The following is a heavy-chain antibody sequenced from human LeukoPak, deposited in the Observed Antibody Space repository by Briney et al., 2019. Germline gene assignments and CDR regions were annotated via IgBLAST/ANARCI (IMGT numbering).Heavy chain of an antibody. CDR2: IYHSGST. D-gene: IGHD1-26*01. V-gene: IGHV4-39*01. Sequence: PSETLSLTCTVSGGSISGSNYYWGWLRQSPGKGPEWIGNIYHSGSTYYNPSLKSRDTISVDTSKNQFSLKLRSVAAADTALYYCARTYTGSDFDPRGQGTLVTVSS. CDR1: GGSISGSNYY. J-gene: IGHJ5*02. CDR3: ARTYTGSDFDP.